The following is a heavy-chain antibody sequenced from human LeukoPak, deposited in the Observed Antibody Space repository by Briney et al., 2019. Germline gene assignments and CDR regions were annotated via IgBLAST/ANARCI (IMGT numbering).Heavy chain of an antibody. CDR2: IYYSGIT. J-gene: IGHJ4*02. Sequence: PSETLSLTCTVSGGSISSRTYYWGWIRQPPGKGLEWLGSIYYSGITYYSPSLKSRVTISVDTSNNQFSLNLSSVTAADTAVYYCAKDRASDGLSYFDFWGQGTLVTVSS. V-gene: IGHV4-39*02. D-gene: IGHD3-10*01. CDR3: AKDRASDGLSYFDF. CDR1: GGSISSRTYY.